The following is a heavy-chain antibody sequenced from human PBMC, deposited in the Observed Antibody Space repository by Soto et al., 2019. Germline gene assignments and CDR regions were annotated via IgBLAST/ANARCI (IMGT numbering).Heavy chain of an antibody. J-gene: IGHJ4*03. CDR3: AKKEEYDYVWGEPPLD. V-gene: IGHV3-23*01. CDR2: INGRGDDT. D-gene: IGHD3-16*01. CDR1: GFTFSNYA. Sequence: HPGGSLRLSCAVSGFTFSNYAMSWVRQAPGKGPQWVSSINGRGDDTYYADSVKGRFTISRDNSKNTLFLQMNSLRAEDTALYYCAKKEEYDYVWGEPPLDWGQGTLVTVSS.